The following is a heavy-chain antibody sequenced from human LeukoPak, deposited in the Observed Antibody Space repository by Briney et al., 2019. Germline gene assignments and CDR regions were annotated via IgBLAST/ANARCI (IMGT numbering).Heavy chain of an antibody. CDR3: MVPLTGYPYAYDY. CDR1: GFTLRNYG. J-gene: IGHJ4*02. CDR2: INSDGGDI. V-gene: IGHV3-64D*09. Sequence: PGGSLRLSCSASGFTLRNYGMHWVRQAQGKGLEFVSGINSDGGDIHYADSVKDRFIISRDNYKTTLYLQMSSLRPEDTSVYYFMVPLTGYPYAYDYWGQGTLVAVSS. D-gene: IGHD2-2*01.